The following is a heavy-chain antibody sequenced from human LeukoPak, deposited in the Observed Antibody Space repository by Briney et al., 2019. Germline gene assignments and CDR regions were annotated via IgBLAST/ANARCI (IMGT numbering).Heavy chain of an antibody. D-gene: IGHD2-15*01. Sequence: ASVKVSCKASGYTFSSYSISWVRQAPGQGLEWMGWISAYDGNTIYAQKVKGRVTMTTDTSTSTAYMELRMLNLEDTPVSYCARASYCRDGSCYSDYWGQGTLVTVSS. J-gene: IGHJ4*02. V-gene: IGHV1-18*01. CDR3: ARASYCRDGSCYSDY. CDR2: ISAYDGNT. CDR1: GYTFSSYS.